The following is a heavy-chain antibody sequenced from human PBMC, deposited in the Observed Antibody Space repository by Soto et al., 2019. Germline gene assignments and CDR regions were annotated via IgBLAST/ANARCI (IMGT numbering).Heavy chain of an antibody. Sequence: ASVKVSCKASGYTFTSYGISWVRQAPGQGLEWMGWISAYNGNTNYAQKLQGRVTMTTDTSTSTAYMELRSLRSDDTAVYYCAREGRVDRLRSYYDFWSGYYSYNWFDPWGQGTLVTVSS. D-gene: IGHD3-3*01. CDR2: ISAYNGNT. V-gene: IGHV1-18*01. CDR1: GYTFTSYG. J-gene: IGHJ5*02. CDR3: AREGRVDRLRSYYDFWSGYYSYNWFDP.